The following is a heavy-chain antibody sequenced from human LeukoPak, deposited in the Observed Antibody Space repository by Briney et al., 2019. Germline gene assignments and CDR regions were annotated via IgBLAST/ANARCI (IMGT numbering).Heavy chain of an antibody. D-gene: IGHD1-14*01. Sequence: SETLSLTCTVSGGSISSTGYYWGWIRQPPGKGLEWVGSIYYSGSTYYNPSLKSRVTISVDTSKNQFSLKLTSVTAADTAVYYCATGAGDFDHWGQGILVTVSS. CDR1: GGSISSTGYY. CDR2: IYYSGST. V-gene: IGHV4-39*07. CDR3: ATGAGDFDH. J-gene: IGHJ4*02.